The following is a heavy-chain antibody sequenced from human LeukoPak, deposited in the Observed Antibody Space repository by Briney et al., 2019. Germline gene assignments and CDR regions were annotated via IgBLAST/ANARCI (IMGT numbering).Heavy chain of an antibody. V-gene: IGHV3-9*03. CDR1: GFTFDDYA. J-gene: IGHJ4*02. CDR2: ISWNSGSI. CDR3: AKDAGALIVAASPFDY. D-gene: IGHD6-13*01. Sequence: GGSLRLSCAASGFTFDDYAMHWVRQAPGKGLEWVSGISWNSGSIGYADSVKGRFTISRDNAKNSLYLQMNSLRAEDMALYYCAKDAGALIVAASPFDYWGQGTLVTASS.